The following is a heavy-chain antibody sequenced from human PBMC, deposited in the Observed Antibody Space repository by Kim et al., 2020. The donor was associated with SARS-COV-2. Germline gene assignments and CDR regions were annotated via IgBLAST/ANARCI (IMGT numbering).Heavy chain of an antibody. CDR2: INHSGST. CDR3: ARGEVFGVYGMDV. Sequence: SETLSLTCAVYGGSFSGYYWSWIRQPPGKGLEWIGEINHSGSTNYNPSLKSRVTISVDTSKNQFSLKLSSVTAADTAVYYCARGEVFGVYGMDVWGQGTTVTVSS. D-gene: IGHD3-3*01. CDR1: GGSFSGYY. V-gene: IGHV4-34*01. J-gene: IGHJ6*02.